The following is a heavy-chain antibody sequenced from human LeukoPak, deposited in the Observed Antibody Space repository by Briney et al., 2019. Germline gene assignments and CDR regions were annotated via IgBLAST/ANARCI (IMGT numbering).Heavy chain of an antibody. Sequence: GGSLRLSCAASGFTFSSYEMNWVRQAPGKGLEWVSYISSSGSTIYYADSVKGRFTISRDNAKNSLYLQMNSLRAEGTAVYYCARGSSGWYSNWFDPWGQGTLVTVSS. J-gene: IGHJ5*02. D-gene: IGHD6-19*01. CDR2: ISSSGSTI. CDR1: GFTFSSYE. V-gene: IGHV3-48*03. CDR3: ARGSSGWYSNWFDP.